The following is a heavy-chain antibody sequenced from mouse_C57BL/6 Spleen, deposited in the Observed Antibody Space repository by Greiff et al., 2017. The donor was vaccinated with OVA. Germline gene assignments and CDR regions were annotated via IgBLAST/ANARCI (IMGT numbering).Heavy chain of an antibody. CDR1: GYAFSSSW. V-gene: IGHV1-82*01. CDR2: IYPGDGDT. Sequence: VMLVESGPELVKPGASVKISCKASGYAFSSSWMNWVKQRPGKGLEWIGRIYPGDGDTNYNGKFKGKATLTADKSSSTAYMQLSSLTSEDSAVYFCANDGYYPPFAYWGQGTLVTVSA. J-gene: IGHJ3*01. CDR3: ANDGYYPPFAY. D-gene: IGHD2-3*01.